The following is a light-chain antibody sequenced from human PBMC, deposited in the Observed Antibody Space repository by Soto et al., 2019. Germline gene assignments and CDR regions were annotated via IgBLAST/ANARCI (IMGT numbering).Light chain of an antibody. V-gene: IGLV2-14*01. CDR2: EVS. CDR3: FSYTSGGTYV. CDR1: SSDVGNYKY. J-gene: IGLJ1*01. Sequence: QSALTQPASVSGSPGQSITISCTGTSSDVGNYKYVSWYQQHPGKAPKLMIYEVSNRPSGVSNRFSGSKSGNTASLTISGLQAEDETDYYRFSYTSGGTYVFGTGTKVTVL.